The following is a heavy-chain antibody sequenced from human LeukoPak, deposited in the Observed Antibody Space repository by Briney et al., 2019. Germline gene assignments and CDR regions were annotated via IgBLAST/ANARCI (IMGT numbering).Heavy chain of an antibody. J-gene: IGHJ4*02. CDR1: GFTFNNYA. D-gene: IGHD4-4*01. CDR2: FSGSDGST. CDR3: AKDWDSNYPNSPSLDY. V-gene: IGHV3-23*01. Sequence: GGSLRLSCGASGFTFNNYAMGWVRQAPGKGLEWVSSFSGSDGSTYYADSVKGRFTISRDNSKNTLYLQINSLRAEDTALYYCAKDWDSNYPNSPSLDYWGQGTLVTVSS.